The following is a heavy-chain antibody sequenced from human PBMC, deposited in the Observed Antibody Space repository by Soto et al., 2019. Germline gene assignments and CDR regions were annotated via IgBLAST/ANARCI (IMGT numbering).Heavy chain of an antibody. CDR2: IYWDDDK. V-gene: IGHV2-5*02. Sequence: GLDLEWLALIYWDDDKRYSPSLKSRLTITKDTSKNQVVLTMTNMDPVDTATYYCAHSQISGSGYDERGYWGQGTLVTVSS. CDR3: AHSQISGSGYDERGY. J-gene: IGHJ4*02. D-gene: IGHD5-12*01.